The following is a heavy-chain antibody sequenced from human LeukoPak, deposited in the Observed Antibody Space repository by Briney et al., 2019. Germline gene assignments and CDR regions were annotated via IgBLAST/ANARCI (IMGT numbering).Heavy chain of an antibody. CDR2: ISYDRSNK. V-gene: IGHV3-30-3*01. CDR3: ARESSGWYFDY. D-gene: IGHD6-19*01. J-gene: IGHJ4*03. CDR1: GFTFSSYA. Sequence: PGRSLRLSCAASGFTFSSYAMHWVRQAPGKGLEWVAVISYDRSNKYYADSVKARFTISRDNSKNTLYLQMNSLRAEDTAVYYCARESSGWYFDYWGQGTTVTVSS.